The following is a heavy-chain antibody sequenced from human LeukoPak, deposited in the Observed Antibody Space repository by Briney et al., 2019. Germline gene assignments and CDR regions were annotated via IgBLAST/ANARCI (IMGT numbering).Heavy chain of an antibody. Sequence: GGSLRLPCAASGFTFSDYYMSWIRQAPGKGLEWVSYISTSGSTISYADSVKGRFTISRDNAKDSLYLQMNSLRAEDTAVYYCAHTSVAVISQNYFDYWGQGTLVTVSS. J-gene: IGHJ4*02. D-gene: IGHD3-22*01. CDR2: ISTSGSTI. CDR1: GFTFSDYY. CDR3: AHTSVAVISQNYFDY. V-gene: IGHV3-11*01.